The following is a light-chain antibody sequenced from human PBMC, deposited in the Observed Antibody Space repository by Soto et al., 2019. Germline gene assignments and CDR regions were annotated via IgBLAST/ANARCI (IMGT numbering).Light chain of an antibody. CDR3: QQRSGWYT. V-gene: IGKV3-11*01. J-gene: IGKJ2*01. Sequence: EIVLTQSPATLALSPGERATLSCRASQSVRSYLAWYQQKPGQAPRLLIYDTSNRATGIPARFSGSGSGTDFSLTINSLEPEDFAIYYCQQRSGWYTFGQGTRLEIK. CDR2: DTS. CDR1: QSVRSY.